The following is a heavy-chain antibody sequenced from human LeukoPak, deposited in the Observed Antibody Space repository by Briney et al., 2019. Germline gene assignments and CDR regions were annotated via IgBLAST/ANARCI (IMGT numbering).Heavy chain of an antibody. CDR2: IYHSGST. V-gene: IGHV4-30-2*01. D-gene: IGHD4-11*01. J-gene: IGHJ5*02. Sequence: SETLSLTCAVSAGSISSGGYSWSWTRQPPGKGLEWIGYIYHSGSTYYNPSLKSRVTISVDRSNNQFSLKLSSVTAADTAGYYCARVVTPTPLQPDWFDPWGQGTLVTVSS. CDR1: AGSISSGGYS. CDR3: ARVVTPTPLQPDWFDP.